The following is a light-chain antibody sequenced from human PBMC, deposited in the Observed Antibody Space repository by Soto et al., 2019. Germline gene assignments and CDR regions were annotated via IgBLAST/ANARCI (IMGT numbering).Light chain of an antibody. V-gene: IGKV1-5*01. Sequence: DIQMTQSPSTLSSSVGDRVTITCRASQSFSRGLAWYQQKPGNAPNLLIYGASTLESGVPSRFSGSGSGTEFTLTIRSLQPDDFATYYCQHYSTVWAFGQGTKVDIK. CDR1: QSFSRG. CDR2: GAS. CDR3: QHYSTVWA. J-gene: IGKJ1*01.